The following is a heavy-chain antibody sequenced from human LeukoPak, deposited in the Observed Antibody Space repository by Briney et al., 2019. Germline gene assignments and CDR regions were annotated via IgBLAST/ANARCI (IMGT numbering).Heavy chain of an antibody. V-gene: IGHV3-30*18. CDR1: GFTVANDR. Sequence: PGGSLRLSCAASGFTVANDRMSWVRQAPGKGLEWVAVISYDGSNKYYADSVKGRFTISRDNSKNTLYLQMNSLRAEDTAVYYCAKASHDYGDYEDYWGQGTLVTVSS. CDR2: ISYDGSNK. J-gene: IGHJ4*02. D-gene: IGHD4-17*01. CDR3: AKASHDYGDYEDY.